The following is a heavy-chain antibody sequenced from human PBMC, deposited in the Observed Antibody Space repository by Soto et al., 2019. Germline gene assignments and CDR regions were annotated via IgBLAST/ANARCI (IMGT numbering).Heavy chain of an antibody. CDR2: ISTTSFTI. V-gene: IGHV3-48*02. J-gene: IGHJ5*01. Sequence: GGSLRLSCAASGFSFSTYDMDWVRQAPGKAPEWIAHISTTSFTIYYADSVKGRFTISRDNARNSLYLKMKSLRDEDTAVYYCARDRCFDGSCYSASDSWGQGILVTVSS. CDR3: ARDRCFDGSCYSASDS. CDR1: GFSFSTYD. D-gene: IGHD2-15*01.